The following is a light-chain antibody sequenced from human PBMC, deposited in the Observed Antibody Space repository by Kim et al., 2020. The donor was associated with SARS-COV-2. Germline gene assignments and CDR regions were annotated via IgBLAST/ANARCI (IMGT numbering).Light chain of an antibody. J-gene: IGKJ1*01. Sequence: DIQMTQSPSSLSASVGDRVTITCRASQGISNYLAWYQQKPGKVPKLLIYAASALRSGVPSRFSGSGSGTDFTLTITSLQPEDVAVYYCQQCKGAPWTFGHGTNVDIK. V-gene: IGKV1-27*01. CDR1: QGISNY. CDR3: QQCKGAPWT. CDR2: AAS.